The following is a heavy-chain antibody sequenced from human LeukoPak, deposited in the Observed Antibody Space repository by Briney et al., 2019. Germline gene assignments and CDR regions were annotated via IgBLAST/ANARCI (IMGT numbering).Heavy chain of an antibody. CDR2: ISWNSGSI. J-gene: IGHJ6*02. D-gene: IGHD1-14*01. CDR1: GFTFDDYA. V-gene: IGHV3-9*01. Sequence: GRSLRLSCAASGFTFDDYAMHWVRQAPGKGLEWVSGISWNSGSISYADSVKGRFTISRDNAKNSLYLQMNSLRAEDTALYYCAKDNNHYYYYGMDVWGQGTTVTVSS. CDR3: AKDNNHYYYYGMDV.